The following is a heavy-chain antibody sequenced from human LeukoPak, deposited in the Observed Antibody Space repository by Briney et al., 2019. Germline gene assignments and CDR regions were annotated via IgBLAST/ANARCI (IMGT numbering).Heavy chain of an antibody. CDR2: IYYGGST. D-gene: IGHD5-24*01. J-gene: IGHJ4*02. Sequence: SQTLSLTCTVSGGSIRSYYWSWMRQPPGKGLEWIGYIYYGGSTNYNPSLKSRVTISVDTSKNQFSLKLSSVTAADTAVYYCASSMAGFPTDWGQGTLVTVSS. V-gene: IGHV4-59*01. CDR1: GGSIRSYY. CDR3: ASSMAGFPTD.